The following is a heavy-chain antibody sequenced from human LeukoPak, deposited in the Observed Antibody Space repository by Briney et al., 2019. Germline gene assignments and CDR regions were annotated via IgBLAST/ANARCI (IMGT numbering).Heavy chain of an antibody. CDR1: GFTFSSYW. CDR3: ARESCSGGSCYPDP. CDR2: INSDGSST. Sequence: PGRSLRLSCAASGFTFSSYWMHWVRQAPGKGLVWVSRINSDGSSTGYADSVKGRFTISRDNAKNTLYLQMNSLRAEDTAVYYCARESCSGGSCYPDPWGQGTLVTVSS. V-gene: IGHV3-74*01. D-gene: IGHD2-15*01. J-gene: IGHJ5*02.